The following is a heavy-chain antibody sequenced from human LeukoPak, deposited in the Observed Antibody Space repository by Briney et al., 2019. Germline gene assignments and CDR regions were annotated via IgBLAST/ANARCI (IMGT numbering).Heavy chain of an antibody. CDR2: ISGSGGST. V-gene: IGHV3-23*01. D-gene: IGHD6-6*01. Sequence: PGGSLRLSCAASGFTFSSYAMSWVRQAPGKGLEWVSAISGSGGSTYYADSVKGRFTISRDNSKNTLYLQMNSLRAEDTAVYYCAKPEAARTGYYYYYMDVWXXGTXXXVS. CDR3: AKPEAARTGYYYYYMDV. J-gene: IGHJ6*03. CDR1: GFTFSSYA.